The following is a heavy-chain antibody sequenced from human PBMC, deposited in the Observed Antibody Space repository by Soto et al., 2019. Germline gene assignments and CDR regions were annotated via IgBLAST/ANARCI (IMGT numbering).Heavy chain of an antibody. V-gene: IGHV3-23*01. Sequence: EVVLLESGGGLVQPGGSLRLSCAASGFTFSFYPMSWVRQAPGKGLEWVAGISSTAGTIYYADPVKGRFTISRDNSKNTLYLQMDSLRAEDTAVYYCARRSSGSYYAAFDVWGQGTMVTVSS. D-gene: IGHD1-26*01. CDR3: ARRSSGSYYAAFDV. CDR1: GFTFSFYP. J-gene: IGHJ3*01. CDR2: ISSTAGTI.